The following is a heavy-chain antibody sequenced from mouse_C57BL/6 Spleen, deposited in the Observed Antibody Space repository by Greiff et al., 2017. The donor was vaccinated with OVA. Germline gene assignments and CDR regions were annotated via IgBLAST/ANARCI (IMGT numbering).Heavy chain of an antibody. CDR1: GYAFSSSW. CDR3: ARSYYGSSYADY. D-gene: IGHD1-1*01. J-gene: IGHJ2*01. Sequence: VQLQQSGPELVKPGASVKISCKASGYAFSSSWMNWVKQRPGKGLEWIGRIYPGDGDTNYNGKFKGKATLTADKSSSTAYMQLSSLTSEDSAVYFCARSYYGSSYADYWGQGTTLTVSS. CDR2: IYPGDGDT. V-gene: IGHV1-82*01.